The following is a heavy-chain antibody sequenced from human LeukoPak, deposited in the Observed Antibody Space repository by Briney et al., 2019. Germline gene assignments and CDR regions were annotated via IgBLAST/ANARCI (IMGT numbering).Heavy chain of an antibody. CDR1: GYSFTSYW. D-gene: IGHD2-15*01. Sequence: GESLKISCKGSGYSFTSYWISWVRQMPGKGLEWMGRIDPSDSYTNYSTSFQGHVTISADKYISTAYLQWSSLKASDTAMYYCARAFAYCSGGSCYPDYWGQGTLVTVSS. V-gene: IGHV5-10-1*01. CDR2: IDPSDSYT. CDR3: ARAFAYCSGGSCYPDY. J-gene: IGHJ4*02.